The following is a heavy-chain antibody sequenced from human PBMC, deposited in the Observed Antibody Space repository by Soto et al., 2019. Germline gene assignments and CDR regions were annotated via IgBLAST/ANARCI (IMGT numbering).Heavy chain of an antibody. CDR2: ISGSGGST. CDR1: GFTFSSYA. D-gene: IGHD3-16*01. CDR3: AKSRGGRGAFDI. V-gene: IGHV3-23*01. Sequence: SLRLSCAASGFTFSSYAMSWVRQAPGKGLEWVSAISGSGGSTYYADSVKGRFTISRDNSKNTLYLQMNSLRAEDTAVYYCAKSRGGRGAFDIWGQGTMVTVSS. J-gene: IGHJ3*02.